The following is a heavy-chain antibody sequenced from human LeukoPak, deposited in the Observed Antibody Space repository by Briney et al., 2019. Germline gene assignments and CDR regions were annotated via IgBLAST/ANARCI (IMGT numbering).Heavy chain of an antibody. D-gene: IGHD6-13*01. V-gene: IGHV1-24*01. CDR3: ATGSCSWYPNDY. CDR1: GYTLTELS. Sequence: ASVKASCKVSGYTLTELSMHWVRQAPGKGLEWMGGFDPEDGETIYAQKFQGRVTMTEDTSTDTAYMELSSLRSEDTAVYYCATGSCSWYPNDYWGQGTLVTVSS. J-gene: IGHJ4*02. CDR2: FDPEDGET.